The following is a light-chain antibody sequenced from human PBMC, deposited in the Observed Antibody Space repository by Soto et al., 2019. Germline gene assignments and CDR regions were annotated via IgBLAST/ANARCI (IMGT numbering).Light chain of an antibody. CDR3: CSHTSSTTHV. CDR1: SSDVGGYNY. CDR2: EVS. V-gene: IGLV2-14*01. Sequence: QSALTQPASVSGSPGQSITISCTGTSSDVGGYNYVSWYQQHPGKAPKLMIYEVSNRPSGVSNRFSGSKSGNTASLTISGLQAEDEADYYCCSHTSSTTHVFRTGINVAVL. J-gene: IGLJ1*01.